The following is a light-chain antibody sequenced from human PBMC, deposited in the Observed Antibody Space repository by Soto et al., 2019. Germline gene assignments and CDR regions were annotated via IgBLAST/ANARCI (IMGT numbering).Light chain of an antibody. CDR3: KQYNNWPPWT. CDR1: QSVSSN. J-gene: IGKJ1*01. CDR2: GAC. Sequence: IELTHPPATLSVSPGERANLSCKPSQSVSSNSAWYQQNPGQAPRLPIYGACTSATGMPARFSGSGSGTEFTLTLGRLLSEDFAVYGCKQYNNWPPWTVGQGTKVDIK. V-gene: IGKV3-15*01.